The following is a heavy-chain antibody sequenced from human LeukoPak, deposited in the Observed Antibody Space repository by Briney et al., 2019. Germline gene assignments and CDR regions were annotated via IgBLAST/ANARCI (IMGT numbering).Heavy chain of an antibody. Sequence: ASVKVSCKASGYTFTSYGISWVRQAPGQGLEWMGWISAYNGNTNYAQKFQGRVTMTRDTSISTAYMELSRLRSDDTAVYYCARDNSSSSFDYWGQGTLVTVSS. CDR3: ARDNSSSSFDY. D-gene: IGHD6-6*01. V-gene: IGHV1-18*01. CDR1: GYTFTSYG. J-gene: IGHJ4*02. CDR2: ISAYNGNT.